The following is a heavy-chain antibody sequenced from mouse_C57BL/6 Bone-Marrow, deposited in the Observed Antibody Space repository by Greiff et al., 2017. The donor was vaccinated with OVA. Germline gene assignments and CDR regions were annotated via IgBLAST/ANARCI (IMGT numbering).Heavy chain of an antibody. CDR2: IDPSDSET. D-gene: IGHD2-4*01. Sequence: QVQLQQPGAELVRPGSSVKLSCKASGYTFTSYWMHWVKQRPIQGLEWIGNIDPSDSETHYNQKFKDKATLTVDKSSSTAYMQLSSRTSEDSAVYYCARAGYDYDGAAWFAYWGQGTLVTVSA. V-gene: IGHV1-52*01. J-gene: IGHJ3*01. CDR3: ARAGYDYDGAAWFAY. CDR1: GYTFTSYW.